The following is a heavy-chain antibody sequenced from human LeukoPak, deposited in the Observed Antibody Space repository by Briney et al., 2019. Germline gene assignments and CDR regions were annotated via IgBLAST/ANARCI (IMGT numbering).Heavy chain of an antibody. J-gene: IGHJ6*02. Sequence: ASVKVSCKVSGYTLTELSMHWVRQAPGKGLEWMGGFDPEDGETIYAQKFQGRVTMTEDTSTDTAYMELSSLRSEDTAVYYCAKDFLITGAFYYYYGMDVWGQGTTVTVSS. V-gene: IGHV1-24*01. CDR2: FDPEDGET. D-gene: IGHD1-20*01. CDR3: AKDFLITGAFYYYYGMDV. CDR1: GYTLTELS.